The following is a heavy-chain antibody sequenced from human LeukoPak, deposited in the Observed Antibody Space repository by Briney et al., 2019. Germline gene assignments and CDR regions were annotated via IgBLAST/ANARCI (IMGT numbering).Heavy chain of an antibody. CDR1: GFTFSSYS. D-gene: IGHD6-13*01. CDR2: ISSSGTTM. CDR3: VQTPGGNSWYNAFDV. Sequence: PGGSLRLSCAASGFTFSSYSMNWVRQAPGKGLEWVSYISSSGTTMYYADSVEGRFTISRDNAKNSLYLQMNSLRVEDTAVYYCVQTPGGNSWYNAFDVWGQGTMVTVSS. J-gene: IGHJ3*01. V-gene: IGHV3-48*04.